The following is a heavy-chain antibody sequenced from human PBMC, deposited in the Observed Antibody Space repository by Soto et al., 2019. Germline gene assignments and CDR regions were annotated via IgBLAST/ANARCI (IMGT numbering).Heavy chain of an antibody. Sequence: QVQLVQSGAEVKKPGASVKVSCKASGYTFTSYGISWVRQAPGQGLEWMGWISAYNGNTNYAQKLQGRVTMTTDTPTSTAYMGLRSLRSDATAVYYCAGRQWYSSGWYGNNWYFDLWGRGTLVTVSS. CDR1: GYTFTSYG. CDR2: ISAYNGNT. J-gene: IGHJ2*01. D-gene: IGHD6-19*01. CDR3: AGRQWYSSGWYGNNWYFDL. V-gene: IGHV1-18*01.